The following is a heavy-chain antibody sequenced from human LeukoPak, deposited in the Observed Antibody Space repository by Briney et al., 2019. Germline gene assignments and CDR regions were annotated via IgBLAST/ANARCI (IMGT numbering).Heavy chain of an antibody. Sequence: SETLSLTCTVSGGSIIIDNYYWAWIRQPPGKGLEWIGSIHYSGDAYYNPSLKSRVTISVDTSKNQFSLKLSSVTAADTAVYYCARRRYFDPWGQGTLVTVSS. CDR2: IHYSGDA. CDR1: GGSIIIDNYY. D-gene: IGHD1-1*01. CDR3: ARRRYFDP. J-gene: IGHJ5*02. V-gene: IGHV4-39*07.